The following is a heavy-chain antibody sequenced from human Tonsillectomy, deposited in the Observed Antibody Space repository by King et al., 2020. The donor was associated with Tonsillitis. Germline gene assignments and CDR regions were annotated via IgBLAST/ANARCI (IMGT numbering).Heavy chain of an antibody. Sequence: QLVQSGAEVKKPGSSVKVSCRASGGIFSSSAISWVRQAPGQGLEWMGGITPILRTANLAQKCQGRVTISADESTSTAYMELSSLKSQDTAVYYCARGYGSGTYVYWGQGTLVTVSS. CDR1: GGIFSSSA. V-gene: IGHV1-69*01. J-gene: IGHJ4*02. CDR2: ITPILRTA. CDR3: ARGYGSGTYVY. D-gene: IGHD3-10*01.